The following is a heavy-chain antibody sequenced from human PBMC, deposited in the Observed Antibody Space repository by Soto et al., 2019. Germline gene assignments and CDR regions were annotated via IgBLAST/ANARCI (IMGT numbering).Heavy chain of an antibody. Sequence: EVQLVESGGGLVQPGRSLRHSCAASGFTFNDFAMHWVRQAPGKGLEWVASIDWNGANIAYAASVEGRFTISRDNVKNSLFLQMNSLRAEDTAFYFCARDSGIVAAGRFSFDPRGQRTLVTVSS. J-gene: IGHJ5*02. CDR3: ARDSGIVAAGRFSFDP. V-gene: IGHV3-9*01. CDR1: GFTFNDFA. CDR2: IDWNGANI. D-gene: IGHD6-13*01.